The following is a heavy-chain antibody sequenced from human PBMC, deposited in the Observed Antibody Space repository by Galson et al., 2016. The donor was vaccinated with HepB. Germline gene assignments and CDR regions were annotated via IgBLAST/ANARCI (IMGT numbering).Heavy chain of an antibody. CDR3: ARDRTMFGALTALWY. Sequence: SETLSLTCAVSGGSISSSNWWSWVRQPPGKGLEWIGEIDESGGANYNPSLKSRVTISVDKSKNQFSLKLRSVTAADTAVYYCARDRTMFGALTALWYWGQGTLVTVSS. V-gene: IGHV4-4*02. CDR1: GGSISSSNW. J-gene: IGHJ4*02. D-gene: IGHD3-3*01. CDR2: IDESGGA.